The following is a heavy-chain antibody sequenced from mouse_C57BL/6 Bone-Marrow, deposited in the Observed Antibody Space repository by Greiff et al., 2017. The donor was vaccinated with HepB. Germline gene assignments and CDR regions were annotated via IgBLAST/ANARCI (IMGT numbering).Heavy chain of an antibody. V-gene: IGHV5-4*01. CDR1: GFTFSSYA. CDR2: ISDGGSYT. D-gene: IGHD1-1*01. Sequence: EVMLVESGGGLVKPGGSLKLSCAASGFTFSSYAMSWVRQTPEKRLEWVATISDGGSYTYYPDNVKGRFTISRDNAKNNLYLQMSHLKSEDTAMYYCARERGYYYGSSYDYFDYWGQGTTLTVSS. CDR3: ARERGYYYGSSYDYFDY. J-gene: IGHJ2*01.